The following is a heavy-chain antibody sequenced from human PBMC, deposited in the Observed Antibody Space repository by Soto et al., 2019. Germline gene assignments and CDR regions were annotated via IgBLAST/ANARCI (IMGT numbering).Heavy chain of an antibody. CDR2: ISYDGSNK. CDR1: GFTFSSYA. Sequence: SLRLSCAASGFTFSSYAMHWVRQAPGKGLEWVAVISYDGSNKYYADSVKGRFTISRDNSKNTLYLQMNSLRAEDTAVYYCARDQHCSSTSCFSPTLYYYYYYGMDVWGQGTTVTVSS. J-gene: IGHJ6*02. D-gene: IGHD2-2*01. V-gene: IGHV3-30-3*01. CDR3: ARDQHCSSTSCFSPTLYYYYYYGMDV.